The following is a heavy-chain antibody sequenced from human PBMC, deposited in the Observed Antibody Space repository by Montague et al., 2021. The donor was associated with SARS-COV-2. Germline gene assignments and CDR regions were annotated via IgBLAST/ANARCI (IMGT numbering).Heavy chain of an antibody. CDR1: GGSFSGCY. CDR3: ASLTLGYCSSTSCYSDWFDP. V-gene: IGHV4-34*01. J-gene: IGHJ5*02. Sequence: SETLSLTCAVYGGSFSGCYWSWVRQPPGKGLEWIGEINHSGNTNYNPSLKSRVTISVDTSKNQFSLKLSSVTAADTAVYYCASLTLGYCSSTSCYSDWFDPWGQGTLVTVSS. CDR2: INHSGNT. D-gene: IGHD2-2*02.